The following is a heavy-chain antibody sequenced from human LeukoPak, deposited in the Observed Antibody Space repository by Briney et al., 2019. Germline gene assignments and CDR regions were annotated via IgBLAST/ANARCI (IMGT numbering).Heavy chain of an antibody. CDR3: ARDRYNWNGDFDY. CDR2: IWYDGSNK. V-gene: IGHV3-33*01. Sequence: PGRSLRLSCAASGFTFSSYGMHWVRQALGKGLEWVTVIWYDGSNKYYADSVKGRFTISRDNSKNTLYLQMNSLRAEDTAVYYCARDRYNWNGDFDYWGQGTLVTVSS. D-gene: IGHD1-20*01. CDR1: GFTFSSYG. J-gene: IGHJ4*02.